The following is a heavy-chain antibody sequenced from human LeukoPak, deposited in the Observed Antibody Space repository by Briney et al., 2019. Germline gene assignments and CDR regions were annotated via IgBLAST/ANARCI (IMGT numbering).Heavy chain of an antibody. J-gene: IGHJ4*02. V-gene: IGHV4-61*02. CDR1: GGSISSGSYY. CDR3: ARAYYDSGGYLKN. D-gene: IGHD3-22*01. CDR2: IYTSGST. Sequence: SETLSLTCTVSGGSISSGSYYWSWIRQPAGKGLEWIGRIYTSGSTNYNPSLKSRVTISVDTSKNQFSLKLSSVTAADTAVYYCARAYYDSGGYLKNWGQGTLVTVSS.